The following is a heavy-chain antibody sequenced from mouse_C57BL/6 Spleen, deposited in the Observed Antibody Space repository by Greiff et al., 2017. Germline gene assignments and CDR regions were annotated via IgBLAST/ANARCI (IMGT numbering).Heavy chain of an antibody. V-gene: IGHV5-17*01. J-gene: IGHJ3*01. Sequence: EVQLVESGGGLVKPGGSLKLSCAASGFTFSDYGMHWVRQAPEKGLEWVAYLSSGSSTIYYADTVKGRFTISRDNAKNTLFLQMTSLRSEDTAMYYCARPSDAAWFAYWGQGTLVTVSA. CDR1: GFTFSDYG. CDR3: ARPSDAAWFAY. CDR2: LSSGSSTI.